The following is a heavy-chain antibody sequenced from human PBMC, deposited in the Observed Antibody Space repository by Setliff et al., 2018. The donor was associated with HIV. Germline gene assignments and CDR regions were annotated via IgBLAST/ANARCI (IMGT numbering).Heavy chain of an antibody. J-gene: IGHJ6*02. CDR1: GGTFSASG. Sequence: SVKVSCKASGGTFSASGFSWVRQAPGQGLEWMGGIIPAFGTADYAQKFQGRVTITADASTSTAYMELISLRSEDTAVYYCARGGGSGWDTVEENYYNLDVWGPGTTVTVSS. CDR3: ARGGGSGWDTVEENYYNLDV. CDR2: IIPAFGTA. D-gene: IGHD6-19*01. V-gene: IGHV1-69*13.